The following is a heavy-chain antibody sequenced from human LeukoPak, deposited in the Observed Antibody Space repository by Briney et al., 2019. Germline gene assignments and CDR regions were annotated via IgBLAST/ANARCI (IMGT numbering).Heavy chain of an antibody. CDR1: GYSFTSYW. CDR3: ARSSAYYYDSKGAFDI. Sequence: PGESLKISCKGSGYSFTSYWIGWVRQMPGKGLEWMGIIYPGDSDTRYSPSFQGQVTISADKSISTAYLQWSSLKASDTAMYYCARSSAYYYDSKGAFDIWGQGTMVTVSS. D-gene: IGHD3-22*01. CDR2: IYPGDSDT. J-gene: IGHJ3*02. V-gene: IGHV5-51*01.